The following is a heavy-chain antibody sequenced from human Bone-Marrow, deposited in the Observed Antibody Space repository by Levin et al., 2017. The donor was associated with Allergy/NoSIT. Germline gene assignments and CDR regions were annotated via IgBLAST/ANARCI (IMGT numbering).Heavy chain of an antibody. V-gene: IGHV3-23*01. CDR3: AKTPGSQLLLYPGWNYFDY. D-gene: IGHD2-2*02. CDR1: GFTFSSYA. CDR2: ISGSGGST. Sequence: AGGSLRLSCAASGFTFSSYAMSWVRQAPGKGLEWVSAISGSGGSTYYADSVKGRFTISRDNSKNTLYLQMNSLRAEDTAVYYCAKTPGSQLLLYPGWNYFDYWGQGTLVTVSS. J-gene: IGHJ4*02.